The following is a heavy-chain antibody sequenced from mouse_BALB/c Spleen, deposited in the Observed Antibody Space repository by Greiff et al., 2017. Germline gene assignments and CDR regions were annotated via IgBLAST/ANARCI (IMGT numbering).Heavy chain of an antibody. Sequence: VQLQQSGAELAKPGASVKMSCKASGYTFTSYWMNWVKQRPGQGLEWIGYINPSTGYTEYNQKFKDKATLTADKSSSTAYMQLSSLTSEDSAVYYCARSLITTAADYGGEGTTLTVSS. D-gene: IGHD1-2*01. CDR2: INPSTGYT. V-gene: IGHV1-7*01. CDR1: GYTFTSYW. J-gene: IGHJ2*01. CDR3: ARSLITTAADY.